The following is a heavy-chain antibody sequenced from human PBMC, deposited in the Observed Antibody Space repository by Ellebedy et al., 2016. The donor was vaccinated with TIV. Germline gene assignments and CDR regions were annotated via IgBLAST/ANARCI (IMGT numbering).Heavy chain of an antibody. V-gene: IGHV3-30-3*01. Sequence: GESLKISCAASGFTFNSYAMHWVRQAPGKGLEWVAVISHDGSSQYYADSVKGRFTVSRENSMTTVYLEMNSLRAEDTALYYCARDLDKSSGWYGGAAYWGQGTQVTVSS. D-gene: IGHD6-19*01. CDR2: ISHDGSSQ. CDR3: ARDLDKSSGWYGGAAY. CDR1: GFTFNSYA. J-gene: IGHJ4*02.